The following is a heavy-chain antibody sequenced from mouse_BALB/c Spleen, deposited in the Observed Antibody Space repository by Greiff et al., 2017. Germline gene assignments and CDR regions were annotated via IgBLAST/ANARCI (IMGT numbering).Heavy chain of an antibody. CDR3: ARGELGYWYFDV. Sequence: EVQGVESGGGLVKPGGSLKLSCAASGFTFSSYAMSWVRQTPEKRLEWVASISSGGSTYYPDSVKGRFTISRDNARNILYLQMSSLRSEDTAMYYCARGELGYWYFDVWGAGTTVTVSS. CDR1: GFTFSSYA. J-gene: IGHJ1*01. D-gene: IGHD3-3*01. CDR2: ISSGGST. V-gene: IGHV5-6-5*01.